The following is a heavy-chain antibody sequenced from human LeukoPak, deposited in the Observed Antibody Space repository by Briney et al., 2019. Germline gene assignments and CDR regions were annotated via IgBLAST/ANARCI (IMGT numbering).Heavy chain of an antibody. J-gene: IGHJ4*02. CDR1: GSTFGNYY. V-gene: IGHV3-7*01. CDR2: IKHDGNWK. D-gene: IGHD5-24*01. CDR3: ARDWGDGYNWYYFDY. Sequence: GGSLRLSCAASGSTFGNYYMSWVRQAPGKGLEWVANIKHDGNWKFYADSVKGRFTVSRDNSKNTLYLQMNSLRAEDTAVYYCARDWGDGYNWYYFDYWGQGTLVTVSS.